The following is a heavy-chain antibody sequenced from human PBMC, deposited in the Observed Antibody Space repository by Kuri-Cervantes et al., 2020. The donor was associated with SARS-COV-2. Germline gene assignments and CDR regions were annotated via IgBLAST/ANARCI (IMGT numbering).Heavy chain of an antibody. J-gene: IGHJ4*02. V-gene: IGHV4-34*01. CDR1: GESFSGYY. CDR3: ARGRSTSCYPH. CDR2: VNHSGST. D-gene: IGHD2-2*01. Sequence: SETLSLTCAYYGESFSGYYWNWVRQPPGKGLEWIGEVNHSGSTNYNSSLKSRVTMSVDTSTKQFSLKLSSVTAADTAVYYCARGRSTSCYPHWGQGTLVTVSS.